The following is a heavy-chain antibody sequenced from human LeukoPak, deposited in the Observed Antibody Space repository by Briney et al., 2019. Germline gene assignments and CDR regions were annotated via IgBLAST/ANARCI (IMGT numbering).Heavy chain of an antibody. J-gene: IGHJ4*02. Sequence: GGSLRLSCAASGFTFSSYSMNWVRQAPGKGLEWVSYISSSSSTIYYADSVKGRFTISRDNAKNSLYLQMNSLRAEDTAVYYCARVPIGYCSGGSCYSPDYWGQGTLVTVSS. CDR2: ISSSSSTI. V-gene: IGHV3-48*04. CDR1: GFTFSSYS. CDR3: ARVPIGYCSGGSCYSPDY. D-gene: IGHD2-15*01.